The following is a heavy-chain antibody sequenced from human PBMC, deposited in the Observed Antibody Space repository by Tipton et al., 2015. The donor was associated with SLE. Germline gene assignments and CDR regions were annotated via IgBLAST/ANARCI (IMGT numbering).Heavy chain of an antibody. Sequence: GLVKPSETLSLTCTVSGGSISSSSYYWGWIRQPPGKGLEWIGSIYYSGSTYYNPSLKSRVTISVDTSKNQFSLKLSSVTAADTAVYYCARYIEYNSSFDYWGQGTLVTVSS. V-gene: IGHV4-39*07. CDR1: GGSISSSSYY. CDR3: ARYIEYNSSFDY. D-gene: IGHD6-6*01. J-gene: IGHJ4*02. CDR2: IYYSGST.